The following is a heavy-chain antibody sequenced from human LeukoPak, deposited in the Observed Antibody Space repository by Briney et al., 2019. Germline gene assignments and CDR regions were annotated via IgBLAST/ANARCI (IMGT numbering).Heavy chain of an antibody. V-gene: IGHV1-18*01. Sequence: ASVKVSCKASGYTFSSYAISWVRQAPGQGLEWMGWISAYNGITNYAQKFQGRVTMTTDTSTSTAYMELRSLRSDDTAVYYCARDRARGYSYGLGELGYWGQGTLVTVSS. J-gene: IGHJ4*02. CDR1: GYTFSSYA. CDR2: ISAYNGIT. CDR3: ARDRARGYSYGLGELGY. D-gene: IGHD5-18*01.